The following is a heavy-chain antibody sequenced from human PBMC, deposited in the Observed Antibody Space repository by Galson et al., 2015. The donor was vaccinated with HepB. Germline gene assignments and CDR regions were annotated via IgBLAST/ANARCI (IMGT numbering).Heavy chain of an antibody. Sequence: SLRLSCAASGFKFQDYGMQWVRQAPGKGLEWVSGIDWSSGHIGYADSVKGRFTISRDNTRNSLYLHMNSLRPEDSALYYCAKDTGDNDAFDIWGQGTMVTVSS. D-gene: IGHD1-14*01. CDR1: GFKFQDYG. J-gene: IGHJ3*02. CDR3: AKDTGDNDAFDI. V-gene: IGHV3-9*01. CDR2: IDWSSGHI.